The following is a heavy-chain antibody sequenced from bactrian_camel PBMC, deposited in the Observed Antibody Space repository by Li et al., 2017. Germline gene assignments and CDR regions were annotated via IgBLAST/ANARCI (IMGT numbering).Heavy chain of an antibody. V-gene: IGHV3S5*01. J-gene: IGHJ4*01. D-gene: IGHD1*01. CDR1: GFSFSGYD. CDR2: ILKDAKDT. Sequence: HVQLVESGGGLVQPGGSLRLSCVGSGFSFSGYDMSWVRQAPGKGLEWVSSILKDAKDTYYTDSVEGRFTISRDNAKNALYLQMNSLKPDDTAVYYCAATGQMLSVAGCRTQGTQVTVS.